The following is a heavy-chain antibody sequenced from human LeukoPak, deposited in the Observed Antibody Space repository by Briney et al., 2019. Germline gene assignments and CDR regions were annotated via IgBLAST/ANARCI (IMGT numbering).Heavy chain of an antibody. D-gene: IGHD5-12*01. J-gene: IGHJ3*02. CDR3: ARDGYTWMGDAFDI. CDR1: GGSISSGSYY. V-gene: IGHV4-61*02. Sequence: SQTLSLTCTVSGGSISSGSYYWSWIRQPAGKGLEWIGRIYTSGSTNYNPSLKSRVTISVDTSKNQFSLKLSPVTAADTAVYYCARDGYTWMGDAFDIWGQGTMVTVSS. CDR2: IYTSGST.